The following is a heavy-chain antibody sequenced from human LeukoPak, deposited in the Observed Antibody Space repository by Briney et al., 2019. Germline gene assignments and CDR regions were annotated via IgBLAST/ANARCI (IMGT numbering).Heavy chain of an antibody. CDR1: GVSINDFY. V-gene: IGHV4-59*08. D-gene: IGHD2-15*01. J-gene: IGHJ4*02. CDR3: ARHVSVAATFGY. CDR2: IYNRGTT. Sequence: SETLSLTCTVSGVSINDFYWSWIRQPPGKGLEWIGFIYNRGTTNYNPSLKSRLSISVVTSKNQFSLNLSSVTAADTAVYYCARHVSVAATFGYWGQGTLVTVSS.